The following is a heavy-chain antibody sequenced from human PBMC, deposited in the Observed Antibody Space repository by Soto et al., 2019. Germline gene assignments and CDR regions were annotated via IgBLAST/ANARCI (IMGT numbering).Heavy chain of an antibody. D-gene: IGHD3-22*01. CDR3: AHSYYYDSSGSYHDAFDI. Sequence: QITLKESGPTLVKPTQTLTLTCTFSGFSLSTSGVGVGWIRQPPGKALEWLALIYWDDDKRYSPSLKSRLTTTKDTSKSPVVLKMTTMEPAEPATHYYAHSYYYDSSGSYHDAFDIWGQGKMVTGS. CDR1: GFSLSTSGVG. CDR2: IYWDDDK. J-gene: IGHJ3*02. V-gene: IGHV2-5*02.